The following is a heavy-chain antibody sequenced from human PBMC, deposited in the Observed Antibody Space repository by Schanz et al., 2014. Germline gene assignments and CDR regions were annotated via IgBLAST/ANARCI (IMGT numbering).Heavy chain of an antibody. CDR1: GFIFNDYY. CDR2: ISRDGTTS. V-gene: IGHV3-11*04. J-gene: IGHJ4*02. D-gene: IGHD1-26*01. CDR3: ARGGATRFDY. Sequence: VFLVESGGGLVQPGGSLRLSCAASGFIFNDYYMNWIRQAPGKGLEWLSYISRDGTTSYYADSVKGRFTISRDNAKNSLYLQMNSLRDEDTAVYYCARGGATRFDYWGQGTLVTVSS.